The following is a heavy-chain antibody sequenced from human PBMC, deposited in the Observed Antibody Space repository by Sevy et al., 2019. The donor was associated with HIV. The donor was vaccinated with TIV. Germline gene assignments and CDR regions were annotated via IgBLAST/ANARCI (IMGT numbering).Heavy chain of an antibody. CDR3: ARHISFGELESWFDP. V-gene: IGHV3-53*01. CDR2: VYSGGTT. Sequence: GGSLRLSCAASGFTVNSDYMSWVRQAPGKGLEWVSVVYSGGTTYYADSVKGRFTISRDNSKNILYLQMNSLRAEDTAVYYCARHISFGELESWFDPWGQGTLVTVSS. D-gene: IGHD3-10*01. CDR1: GFTVNSDY. J-gene: IGHJ5*02.